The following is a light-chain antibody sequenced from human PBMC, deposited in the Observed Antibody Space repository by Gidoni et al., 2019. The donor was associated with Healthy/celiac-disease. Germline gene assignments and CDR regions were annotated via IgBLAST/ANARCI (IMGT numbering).Light chain of an antibody. CDR1: SGHSSYA. CDR3: QTWGTGIRVV. Sequence: QLVLTQSPSASASMGASAKLTCTLSSGHSSYAIAWHQQQPAEGPRYLMKLNSDGRPSQGDGSPDRFSGSSSGAERYLPISSLQSEDEADHYRQTWGTGIRVVFGGGTKLTVL. J-gene: IGLJ2*01. CDR2: LNSDGRP. V-gene: IGLV4-69*01.